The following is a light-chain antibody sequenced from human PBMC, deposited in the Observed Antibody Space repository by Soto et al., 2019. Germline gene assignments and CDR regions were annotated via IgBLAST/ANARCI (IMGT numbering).Light chain of an antibody. J-gene: IGKJ4*01. CDR3: QQYDSYPLT. Sequence: DIQMTQSPSTLSASVGDRVTITCRASQSISSWLAWYQKKPGKAPNLPIYKTSSLESGVPSRFSGSGSGTEFTLTVNSLQPDDFATYYCQQYDSYPLTFGGGTKVEIK. CDR2: KTS. CDR1: QSISSW. V-gene: IGKV1-5*03.